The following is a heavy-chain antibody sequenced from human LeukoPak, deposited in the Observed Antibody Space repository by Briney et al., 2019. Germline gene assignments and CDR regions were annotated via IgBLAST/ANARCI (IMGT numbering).Heavy chain of an antibody. J-gene: IGHJ4*02. CDR2: ISGSGGST. CDR1: GFTFSSYA. Sequence: GGSLRLSCAASGFTFSSYAMSWVRQAPGKGLEWVSAISGSGGSTYYADSVKGRFTISRDNSKNTLYLQMNSLRAEDTAVYYCAKDLYRSIVVVVAATPFDYWGQGTLVTVSS. V-gene: IGHV3-23*01. D-gene: IGHD2-15*01. CDR3: AKDLYRSIVVVVAATPFDY.